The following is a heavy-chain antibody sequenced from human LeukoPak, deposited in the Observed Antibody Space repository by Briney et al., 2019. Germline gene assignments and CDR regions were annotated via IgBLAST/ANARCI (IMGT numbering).Heavy chain of an antibody. Sequence: AASVTVSFKSSGYTFTIYGISWVRQAPGQGREWMGWISAYNGNTNYAQKLQGRVTMTTDTSTSTAYMELRSLRSDDTAVYYCARDRGTVTSDYWGQGALVTVSS. CDR3: ARDRGTVTSDY. CDR1: GYTFTIYG. V-gene: IGHV1-18*01. D-gene: IGHD4-17*01. CDR2: ISAYNGNT. J-gene: IGHJ4*02.